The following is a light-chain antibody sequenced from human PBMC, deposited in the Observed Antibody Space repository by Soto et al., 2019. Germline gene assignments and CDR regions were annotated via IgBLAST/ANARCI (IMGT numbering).Light chain of an antibody. J-gene: IGKJ2*01. V-gene: IGKV3-20*01. CDR1: QGVSGNF. CDR3: QQYDRSPPNT. CDR2: AAS. Sequence: IVLTQSPDTLSLSPGERATLSCRASQGVSGNFLAWYQHRPGQAPRLLIYAASSRPTGIPDRFSGSGYGIDFTLTISRLEPEDFAVYYWQQYDRSPPNTLGQGTRLEIK.